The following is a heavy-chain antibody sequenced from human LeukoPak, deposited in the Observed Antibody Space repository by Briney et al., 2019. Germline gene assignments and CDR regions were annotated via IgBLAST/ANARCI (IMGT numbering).Heavy chain of an antibody. D-gene: IGHD1-26*01. CDR1: GFTFSSYS. CDR2: ISSSSSYI. Sequence: PGRSLRLSCAASGFTFSSYSMNWVRQAPGKGLEWVSSISSSSSYIYYADSVKGRFTISRDNAKNSLYLQMNSLRAEDTAVYYCARDTNYYYYMDVWGKGTTVTVSS. V-gene: IGHV3-21*01. J-gene: IGHJ6*03. CDR3: ARDTNYYYYMDV.